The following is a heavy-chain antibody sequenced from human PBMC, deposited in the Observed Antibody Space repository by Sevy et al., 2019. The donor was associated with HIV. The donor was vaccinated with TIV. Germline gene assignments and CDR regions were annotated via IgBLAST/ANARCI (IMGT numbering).Heavy chain of an antibody. V-gene: IGHV3-23*01. CDR1: GLTFSSYA. J-gene: IGHJ5*02. D-gene: IGHD5-18*01. CDR3: AKGSRGYSYDWFDP. CDR2: ISGSGGST. Sequence: GGSLRLSCAASGLTFSSYAMSWVRQAPGKGLEWVSAISGSGGSTYYADSVKGRFTISRDNSKNTLYLQMNSLRAEDTAVYYCAKGSRGYSYDWFDPWAREPWSPSPQ.